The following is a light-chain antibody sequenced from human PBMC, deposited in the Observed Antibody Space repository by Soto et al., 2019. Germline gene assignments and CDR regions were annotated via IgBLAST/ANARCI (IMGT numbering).Light chain of an antibody. Sequence: EIVLTQSPATLSLSPGERATLSCRASQSVSVYLAWYQQKPGQAPRLLIYDASTRAPGIPARFSGSGSGSDFTLTISSLEPEDFAVYYCQQRDIWPLTFGGGTKVEIK. CDR1: QSVSVY. J-gene: IGKJ4*01. CDR3: QQRDIWPLT. CDR2: DAS. V-gene: IGKV3-11*01.